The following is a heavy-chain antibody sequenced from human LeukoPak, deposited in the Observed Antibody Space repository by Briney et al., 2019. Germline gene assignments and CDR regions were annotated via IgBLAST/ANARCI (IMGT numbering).Heavy chain of an antibody. CDR1: GFTFSSYA. D-gene: IGHD3-10*01. V-gene: IGHV3-15*04. Sequence: GGSLRLSCAASGFTFSSYAMSWVRQAPGEGLDWVGRIASKTDGGTTDYAAPVKGRFTISRDDSKNTLNLQMNSLKTEDTAVYYCTTGIRGDWGQGTLVTVSS. CDR2: IASKTDGGTT. CDR3: TTGIRGD. J-gene: IGHJ4*02.